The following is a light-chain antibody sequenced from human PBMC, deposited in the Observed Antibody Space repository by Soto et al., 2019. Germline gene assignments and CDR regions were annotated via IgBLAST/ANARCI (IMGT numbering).Light chain of an antibody. V-gene: IGKV1D-12*01. CDR3: QQGRTSPFS. J-gene: IGKJ3*01. CDR1: QYISSW. Sequence: DIQMTQSPSFVSASLGERVTLTCRASQYISSWLAWYQQRLGEAPRLLIFSASTLNNGVPARFSGSGSGTDFTLTISGLQPEDAATYYCQQGRTSPFSFGPGTKV. CDR2: SAS.